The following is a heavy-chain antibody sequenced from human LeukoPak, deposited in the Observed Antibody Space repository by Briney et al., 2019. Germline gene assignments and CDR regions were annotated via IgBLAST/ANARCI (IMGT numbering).Heavy chain of an antibody. CDR3: ARGYYYDSSGYYFFPDY. V-gene: IGHV3-21*01. CDR2: ISSSSSYI. J-gene: IGHJ4*02. D-gene: IGHD3-22*01. Sequence: PGGSLRLSCAASGFTFSSYSMNWVRQAPGKGLEWVSSISSSSSYIYYADSVKGRFTISRDNAKNSLYLQMNGLRAEDTAVYYCARGYYYDSSGYYFFPDYWGQGTLVTVSS. CDR1: GFTFSSYS.